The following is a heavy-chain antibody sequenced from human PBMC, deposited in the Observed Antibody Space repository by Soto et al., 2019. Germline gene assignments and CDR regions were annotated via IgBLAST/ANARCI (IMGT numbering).Heavy chain of an antibody. V-gene: IGHV1-69*13. D-gene: IGHD2-2*01. J-gene: IGHJ6*02. CDR2: IIPIFGTA. CDR3: ARDPIDPYCISTSCYFRYYYGMDV. Sequence: GASVKVSCKASGGTFSSYAISWVRQAPGQGLEWMGGIIPIFGTANYAQKFQGRVTITADESTSTAYMELSSLRSEDTAVYYCARDPIDPYCISTSCYFRYYYGMDVWGQGTTVTVSS. CDR1: GGTFSSYA.